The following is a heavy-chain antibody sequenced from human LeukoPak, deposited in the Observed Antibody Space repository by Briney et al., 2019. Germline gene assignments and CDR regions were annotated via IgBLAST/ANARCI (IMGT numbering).Heavy chain of an antibody. J-gene: IGHJ5*02. D-gene: IGHD2-15*01. CDR1: GYTFTSYY. CDR2: INPNSGGT. Sequence: GASVKVSCKASGYTFTSYYMHWVRQAPGQGLEWMGRINPNSGGTNYAQKFQGRVTMTRDTSISTAYMELSRLRSDDTAVYYCARNVSRSEFDPWGQGTLVTVSS. V-gene: IGHV1-2*06. CDR3: ARNVSRSEFDP.